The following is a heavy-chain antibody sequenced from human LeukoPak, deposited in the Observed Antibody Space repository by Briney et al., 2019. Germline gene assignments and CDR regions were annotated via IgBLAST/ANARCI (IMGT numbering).Heavy chain of an antibody. D-gene: IGHD2-21*02. Sequence: QTGGSLRLSCAASGFTFSLYGIHWVRQAPGKGLEWVAFIQNDGSNKYYADSVKGRFTISRDNSKNTLYLQMNSLRPDDTAMYYCAEDRIVLVTATFDYWGQGTLVTVSS. V-gene: IGHV3-30*02. CDR2: IQNDGSNK. CDR3: AEDRIVLVTATFDY. CDR1: GFTFSLYG. J-gene: IGHJ4*02.